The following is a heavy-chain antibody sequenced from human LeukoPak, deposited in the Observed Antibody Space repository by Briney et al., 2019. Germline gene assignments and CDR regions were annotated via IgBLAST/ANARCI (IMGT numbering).Heavy chain of an antibody. J-gene: IGHJ4*02. CDR2: ISGSAGST. V-gene: IGHV3-23*01. CDR3: ATSYGSGSYYNPYYFDC. CDR1: GFTFSYYA. D-gene: IGHD3-10*01. Sequence: PGGSLRLSCAASGFTFSYYAMSWVPQAPGKGLEWVSTISGSAGSTYYADPVKGRFTVSRDNSKKTLYLQMNSLRAEDTAVYYCATSYGSGSYYNPYYFDCWGQGTLVTVSS.